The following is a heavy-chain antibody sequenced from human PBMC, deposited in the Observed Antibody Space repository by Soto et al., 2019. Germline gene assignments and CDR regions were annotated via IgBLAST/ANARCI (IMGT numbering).Heavy chain of an antibody. Sequence: QVHLQQWGAGLLKPSETLSLTCAVYGGSFSGYYWNWIRQPPDKGLEWIGEINHSGSTKYNPSLKSRFTISLDTSKNQFSLRLSSVTAPDTAVYYCATAYYDFWSGFSQKYYFDFWGQGTLVTVSS. CDR1: GGSFSGYY. CDR3: ATAYYDFWSGFSQKYYFDF. D-gene: IGHD3-3*01. V-gene: IGHV4-34*01. CDR2: INHSGST. J-gene: IGHJ4*02.